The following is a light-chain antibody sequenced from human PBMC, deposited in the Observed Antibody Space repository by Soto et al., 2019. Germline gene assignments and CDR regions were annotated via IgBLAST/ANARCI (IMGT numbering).Light chain of an antibody. Sequence: EIVLAQSPATLSLSPGERATLSCRASQSVSSYLAWYQQKPGQAPRLLIYDASNRATGIPARFSASGSGTDFTLTISSLEPEDSAVYYCQQRSNWPGFGGGTKVDIK. CDR1: QSVSSY. CDR2: DAS. V-gene: IGKV3-11*01. J-gene: IGKJ4*01. CDR3: QQRSNWPG.